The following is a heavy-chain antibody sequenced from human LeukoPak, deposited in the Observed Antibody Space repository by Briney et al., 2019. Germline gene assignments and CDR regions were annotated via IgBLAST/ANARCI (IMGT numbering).Heavy chain of an antibody. V-gene: IGHV3-21*01. CDR2: ISSSSSYI. J-gene: IGHJ3*02. Sequence: PGGSLRLSCAASGFTFSSYSMNWVRQAPGKGLEWVSSISSSSSYIYYADSVKGRFTISRDNAKNSLYLQMNSLRAEDTAVYYCARDVREWELVAAFDIWGQGTMVTVSS. CDR3: ARDVREWELVAAFDI. CDR1: GFTFSSYS. D-gene: IGHD1-26*01.